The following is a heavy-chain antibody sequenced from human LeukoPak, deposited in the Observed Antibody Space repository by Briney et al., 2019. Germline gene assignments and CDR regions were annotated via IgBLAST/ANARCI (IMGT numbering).Heavy chain of an antibody. V-gene: IGHV1-69*01. CDR1: GGTFSSYA. J-gene: IGHJ4*02. CDR2: IIPIFGTA. D-gene: IGHD5-18*01. CDR3: ASSSGYSYGLDY. Sequence: SVKVSCKASGGTFSSYAISWVRQAPGQGLEWMGGIIPIFGTANYAQKFQGRVTITADESTSTAYMELSSLRSEDTAVYYCASSSGYSYGLDYWGQGTLVTVSS.